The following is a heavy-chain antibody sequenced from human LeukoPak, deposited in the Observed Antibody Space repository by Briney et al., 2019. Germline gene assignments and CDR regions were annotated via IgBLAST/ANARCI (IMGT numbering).Heavy chain of an antibody. Sequence: PGGSLRLSCAASGFTVSSNYMSWVRQAPGKGLEWVSVIYSGGSTYYADSVKGRFTISRDNSKNTLYLQMNSLRAEDTAAYYCAKATKNWGSGNYFDYWGQGTLVTVSS. CDR2: IYSGGST. CDR3: AKATKNWGSGNYFDY. V-gene: IGHV3-53*01. CDR1: GFTVSSNY. D-gene: IGHD7-27*01. J-gene: IGHJ4*02.